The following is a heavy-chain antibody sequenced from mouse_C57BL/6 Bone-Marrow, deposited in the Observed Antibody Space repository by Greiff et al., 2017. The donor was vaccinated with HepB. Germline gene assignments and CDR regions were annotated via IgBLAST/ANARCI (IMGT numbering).Heavy chain of an antibody. D-gene: IGHD1-1*01. CDR2: INYDGSST. V-gene: IGHV5-16*01. J-gene: IGHJ2*01. CDR3: ARDGHYYGSSSWYFDY. Sequence: EVKLMESEGGLVQPGSSMKLSCTASGFTFSDYYMAWVRQVPEKGLEWVANINYDGSSTYYLDSLKSRFIISRDNAKNILYLQMSSLKSEDTATYYCARDGHYYGSSSWYFDYWAKAPLSQSPQ. CDR1: GFTFSDYY.